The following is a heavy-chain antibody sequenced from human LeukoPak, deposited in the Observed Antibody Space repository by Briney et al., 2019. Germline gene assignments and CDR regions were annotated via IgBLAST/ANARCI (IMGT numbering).Heavy chain of an antibody. Sequence: PGGSLRLSCAASGFTFSTYSMNWVRQAPGKGLEWVSYISTSSSTIYYADSVKGRFTISRDNAKNSLYLQMNSLRAEDTAVYYCARFQWRSAGYSNYWGQGTLVTVSS. D-gene: IGHD3-9*01. J-gene: IGHJ4*02. CDR1: GFTFSTYS. V-gene: IGHV3-48*01. CDR3: ARFQWRSAGYSNY. CDR2: ISTSSSTI.